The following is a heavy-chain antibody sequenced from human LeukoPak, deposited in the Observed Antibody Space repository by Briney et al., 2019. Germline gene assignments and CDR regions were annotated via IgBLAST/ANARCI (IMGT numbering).Heavy chain of an antibody. V-gene: IGHV3-74*01. CDR2: INPDGTDT. D-gene: IGHD4-11*01. CDR3: ARAHLSSITTCDN. CDR1: GFTFSYYW. J-gene: IGHJ4*02. Sequence: GGALRLSCGAPGFTFSYYWMHWGRQAPGQGLGWGALINPDGTDTNYAASVKGRLTISRDNAKNTLYLQINSLRAEDTAVYYCARAHLSSITTCDNWGQGTLVTVSS.